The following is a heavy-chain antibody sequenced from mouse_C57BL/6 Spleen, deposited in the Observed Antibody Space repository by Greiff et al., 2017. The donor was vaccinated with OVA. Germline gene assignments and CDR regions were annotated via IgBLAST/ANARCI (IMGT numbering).Heavy chain of an antibody. Sequence: QVQLQQSGAELVRPGASVTLSCKASGYTFTDYEMPWVKQTPVHGLEWIGAIDPETGGTAYNQKFKGKAILTADKSSSTAYMELRSLTSEDSAVYYCTGNWDGFDYWGQGTTLTVSS. J-gene: IGHJ2*01. CDR3: TGNWDGFDY. CDR1: GYTFTDYE. D-gene: IGHD4-1*01. V-gene: IGHV1-15*01. CDR2: IDPETGGT.